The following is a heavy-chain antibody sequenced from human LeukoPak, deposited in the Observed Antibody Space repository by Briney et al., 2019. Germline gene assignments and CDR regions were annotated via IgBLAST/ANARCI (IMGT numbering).Heavy chain of an antibody. D-gene: IGHD4-23*01. CDR1: GGSISSSNW. J-gene: IGHJ5*02. Sequence: PSGTLSLTCAVSGGSISSSNWWSWVRQPPGKGLEWIGEIYHSGSTNYNPSLKSRVTISVDTSKNQFSLKLSSVTAADTAVYYCARHKLDYGGGGWFDPWGQGTLVTVSS. CDR3: ARHKLDYGGGGWFDP. V-gene: IGHV4-4*02. CDR2: IYHSGST.